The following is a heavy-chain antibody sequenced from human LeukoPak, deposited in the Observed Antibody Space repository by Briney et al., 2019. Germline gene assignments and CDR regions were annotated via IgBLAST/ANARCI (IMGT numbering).Heavy chain of an antibody. CDR2: IRYDGSNK. CDR3: ARSVGELGNAFDI. D-gene: IGHD3-10*01. V-gene: IGHV3-30*02. Sequence: PGGSLRLSCAASGFTFSSYGMHRVRQAPGKGLEWVAFIRYDGSNKYYADSVKGRFTISRDNAKNSLYLQMNSLRAEDTAVYYCARSVGELGNAFDIWGQGTMVTVSS. J-gene: IGHJ3*02. CDR1: GFTFSSYG.